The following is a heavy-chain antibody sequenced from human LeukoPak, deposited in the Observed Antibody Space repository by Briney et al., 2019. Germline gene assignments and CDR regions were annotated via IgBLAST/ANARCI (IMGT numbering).Heavy chain of an antibody. CDR1: GVSINSYY. CDR3: ARHLALYYDSSGYDY. V-gene: IGHV4-59*08. D-gene: IGHD3-22*01. J-gene: IGHJ4*02. Sequence: SETLSLTCTVSGVSINSYYWSWIRQPPGKGLEWIGYIYYSGSTNYNPSLKSRVTISVDTSKNQFSLKLSSVTAADTAVYYCARHLALYYDSSGYDYWGQGTLVTVSS. CDR2: IYYSGST.